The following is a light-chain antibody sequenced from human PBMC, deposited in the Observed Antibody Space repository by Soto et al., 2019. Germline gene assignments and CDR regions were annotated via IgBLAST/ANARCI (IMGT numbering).Light chain of an antibody. Sequence: EVVLTQSPATLSVSPGEGATLSCGASQSVNINLAWYQEEPGQAPRLLIYGVSTRATGVPGRFSGSGSGTEFTLTISTLQSEDFAVYYCQQYNNWPITFGQGTRLEIK. CDR1: QSVNIN. CDR3: QQYNNWPIT. CDR2: GVS. V-gene: IGKV3-15*01. J-gene: IGKJ5*01.